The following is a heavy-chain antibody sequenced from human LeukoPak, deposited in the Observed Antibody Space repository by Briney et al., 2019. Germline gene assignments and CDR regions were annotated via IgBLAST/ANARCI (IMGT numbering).Heavy chain of an antibody. J-gene: IGHJ5*02. D-gene: IGHD2-2*01. V-gene: IGHV1-69*04. Sequence: ASVKVSCKASGGTFSSYAISWVRQAPGQGLEWMGRIIPILGIANYAQKFQGRVTITADKSTSTAYMELSSLRSEDTAVYYCARDVGCSSTSCYNWFDPWGQGTLVTVSS. CDR3: ARDVGCSSTSCYNWFDP. CDR1: GGTFSSYA. CDR2: IIPILGIA.